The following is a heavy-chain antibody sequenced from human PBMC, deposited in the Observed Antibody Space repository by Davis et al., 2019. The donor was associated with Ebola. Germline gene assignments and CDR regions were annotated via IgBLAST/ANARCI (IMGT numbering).Heavy chain of an antibody. J-gene: IGHJ6*02. CDR3: ASRSSSSWRLDV. V-gene: IGHV3-21*06. CDR1: GFTFSTYA. Sequence: PGGSLRLSCAASGFTFSTYAMNWVRQAPGKGLEWVSSISSASTYIYYADSVKGRFTISRDNAKNSLYLQMNSLRAEDTAVYYCASRSSSSWRLDVWGQGTTVTVSS. CDR2: ISSASTYI. D-gene: IGHD6-13*01.